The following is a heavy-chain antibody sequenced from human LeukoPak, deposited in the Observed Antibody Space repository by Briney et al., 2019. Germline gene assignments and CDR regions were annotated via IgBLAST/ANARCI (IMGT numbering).Heavy chain of an antibody. CDR2: ISSSSSYI. Sequence: GGSLRLSCAASGFTFSSYSMNWVRQAPGKGLEWVSSISSSSSYIYYADSVKGRFTISRDNAKNSLYLQMNSLRAEDTAVYYCARDLRRYDILTGYYMGGAFDIWGQGTMATVSS. D-gene: IGHD3-9*01. J-gene: IGHJ3*02. V-gene: IGHV3-21*01. CDR3: ARDLRRYDILTGYYMGGAFDI. CDR1: GFTFSSYS.